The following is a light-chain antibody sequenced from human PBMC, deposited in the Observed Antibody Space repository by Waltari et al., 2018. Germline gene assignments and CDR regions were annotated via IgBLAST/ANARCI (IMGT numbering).Light chain of an antibody. Sequence: SYVVTQSPSVSVAPGETARITCGGDNIGSKSVHWYQQRPGQAPVLVISYDSDRPSGIPERFPGPNSGNTAPLTISWVEADDEADYYCLVWHSPTDHHGVFGAGTKLTVL. V-gene: IGLV3-21*04. CDR3: LVWHSPTDHHGV. CDR1: NIGSKS. J-gene: IGLJ2*01. CDR2: YDS.